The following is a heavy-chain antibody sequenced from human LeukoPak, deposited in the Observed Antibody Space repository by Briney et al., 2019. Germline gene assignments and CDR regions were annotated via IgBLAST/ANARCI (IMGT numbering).Heavy chain of an antibody. Sequence: ASVKVSCKASGGTFSSYAISWVRQAPGQGLEWMGWISAYNGNTNYAQKLQGRVTMTTDTSTSTAYMELRSLRSDDTAVYYCARDSRTYYYGSGSYYKVGRLDFWGQGTLVTVSS. CDR2: ISAYNGNT. J-gene: IGHJ4*02. CDR1: GGTFSSYA. D-gene: IGHD3-10*01. V-gene: IGHV1-18*01. CDR3: ARDSRTYYYGSGSYYKVGRLDF.